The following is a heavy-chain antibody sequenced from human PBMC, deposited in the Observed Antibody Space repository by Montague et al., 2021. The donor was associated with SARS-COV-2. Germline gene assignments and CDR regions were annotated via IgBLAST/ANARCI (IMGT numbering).Heavy chain of an antibody. CDR3: ARGCKYAFDF. V-gene: IGHV6-1*01. CDR1: GDSVSRNNVA. Sequence: CAISGDSVSRNNVAWNWIRQSPSRGLEWLGRTYYRSRWYTDYAVSMKSRVTISPDTSKNQFSLHLNSVTPEDTAVYYCARGCKYAFDFWGQGTMVTV. D-gene: IGHD2-15*01. J-gene: IGHJ3*01. CDR2: TYYRSRWYT.